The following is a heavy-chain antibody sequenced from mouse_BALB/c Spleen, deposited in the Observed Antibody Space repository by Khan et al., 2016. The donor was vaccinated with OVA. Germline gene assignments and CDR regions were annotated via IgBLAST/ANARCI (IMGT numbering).Heavy chain of an antibody. V-gene: IGHV5-6-5*01. Sequence: VQLKESGGGLVKPGGSLKLSCAASGFTFSNYAMSWVRQSPEKRLEWVASIGSGDSTYYLDSVKGRFTISRDNARSILYLQMSSLRSEDTALYYCARDYWFTYWGQGTLVTVSA. J-gene: IGHJ3*01. CDR2: IGSGDST. CDR1: GFTFSNYA. CDR3: ARDYWFTY.